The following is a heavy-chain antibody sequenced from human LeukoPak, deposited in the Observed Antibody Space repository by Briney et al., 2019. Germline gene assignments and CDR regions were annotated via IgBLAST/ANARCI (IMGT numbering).Heavy chain of an antibody. J-gene: IGHJ3*02. CDR1: GFTFSSYS. CDR3: ARDLSVTTLYIDAFDI. D-gene: IGHD4-17*01. CDR2: LSGTSSTT. V-gene: IGHV3-48*01. Sequence: GGSLRLSCAASGFTFSSYSMNWVRQAPGKGMEWVSCLSGTSSTTYYADSVKGRFTISRDNAKNSLYLQMNSLRAEDTAVYYCARDLSVTTLYIDAFDIWGQGTMVTVSS.